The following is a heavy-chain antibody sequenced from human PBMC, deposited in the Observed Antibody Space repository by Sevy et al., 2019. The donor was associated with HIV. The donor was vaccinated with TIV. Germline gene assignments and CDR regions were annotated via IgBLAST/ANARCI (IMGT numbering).Heavy chain of an antibody. CDR2: INHSGST. D-gene: IGHD2-21*01. Sequence: SETLSLTCAVYGGSFSGYYWSWIRQPPGKGLEWIGEINHSGSTNYNPSLKSRVTISVDTSKNQFSLKLGSVTAADTAVYYCARGRPDCGGDCYSNWFDPWGQGTLVTVSS. J-gene: IGHJ5*02. CDR1: GGSFSGYY. CDR3: ARGRPDCGGDCYSNWFDP. V-gene: IGHV4-34*01.